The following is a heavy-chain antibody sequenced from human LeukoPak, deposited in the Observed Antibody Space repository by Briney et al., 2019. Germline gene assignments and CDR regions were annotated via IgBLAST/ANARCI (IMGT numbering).Heavy chain of an antibody. V-gene: IGHV3-7*01. J-gene: IGHJ3*02. Sequence: GGSLRLSCAASRFSFSNYGMHWVRQAPGKGLEWVANIFQDGGAKYNVDSVQGRFTISKDNAMNSVYLEMTSLRVEDTAVYYCAREDSSGYYYLRGDAFDIWGQGTMVTVSS. CDR3: AREDSSGYYYLRGDAFDI. CDR2: IFQDGGAK. D-gene: IGHD3-22*01. CDR1: RFSFSNYG.